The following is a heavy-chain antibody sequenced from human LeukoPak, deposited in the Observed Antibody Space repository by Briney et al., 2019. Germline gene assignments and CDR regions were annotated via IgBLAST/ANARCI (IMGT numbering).Heavy chain of an antibody. J-gene: IGHJ4*02. V-gene: IGHV5-51*01. CDR3: ARHERSTTGSLLYDN. Sequence: GESLKISCKGSGYSFTTYWIGWVRHVPGKGLEWMGIIYPGDSDTRYSPSFQGQVTISADKSISAAYLQWSSLKASDTAVYYCARHERSTTGSLLYDNWGQGTLVTVSS. CDR2: IYPGDSDT. D-gene: IGHD1-1*01. CDR1: GYSFTTYW.